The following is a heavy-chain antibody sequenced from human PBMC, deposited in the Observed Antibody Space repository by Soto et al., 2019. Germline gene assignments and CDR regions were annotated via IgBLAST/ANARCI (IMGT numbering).Heavy chain of an antibody. CDR2: INPSGGST. D-gene: IGHD2-15*01. J-gene: IGHJ4*02. Sequence: QVQLVQSGAEVKKPGASVKVSCKASGYTFTSYYXXWXRXXXGXGLEWMGIINPSGGSTSYAQKFQGRVTMTRDTSTSTVYMELSSLRSEDTAVYYCARDSGKMAPYYFDYWGQGTLVTVSS. CDR3: ARDSGKMAPYYFDY. CDR1: GYTFTSYY. V-gene: IGHV1-46*03.